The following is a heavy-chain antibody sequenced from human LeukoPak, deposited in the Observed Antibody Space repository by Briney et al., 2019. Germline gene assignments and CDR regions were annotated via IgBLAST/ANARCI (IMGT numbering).Heavy chain of an antibody. V-gene: IGHV3-21*04. CDR2: ISSSSSYI. CDR1: GFTFSSYS. Sequence: GGSLRLSCAASGFTFSSYSMNWVRQAPGKGLEWVSSISSSSSYIYYADSVKGRFTISRDNSKNTLYLQMNSLRAEDTAVYYCAKGPRAAAPYYFDYWGQGTLVTVSS. CDR3: AKGPRAAAPYYFDY. J-gene: IGHJ4*02. D-gene: IGHD6-13*01.